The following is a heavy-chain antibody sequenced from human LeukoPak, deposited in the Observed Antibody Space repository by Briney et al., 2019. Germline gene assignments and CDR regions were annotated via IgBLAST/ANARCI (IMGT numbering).Heavy chain of an antibody. CDR2: INHSGST. D-gene: IGHD4-23*01. CDR1: GGSFSGYY. J-gene: IGHJ4*02. V-gene: IGHV4-34*01. CDR3: ATGTAYGGGFDY. Sequence: SETLSLTCAVYGGSFSGYYWSWIRQPPRKGLEWIGEINHSGSTNYNPSLKSRVTISVDTSKNQFSLKLSSVTAADTAVYYCATGTAYGGGFDYWGQGTLVTVSS.